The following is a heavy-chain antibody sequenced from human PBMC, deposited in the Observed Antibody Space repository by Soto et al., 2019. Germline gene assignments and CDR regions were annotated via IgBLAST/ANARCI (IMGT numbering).Heavy chain of an antibody. Sequence: QVQLVESGGGVVQPGRSLRLSCAASGFTFSSYGMHWVRQAPGKGLEWVAVIRYDGTNKYYAESVKGRFTISRDNSKNTLYLQMSSLRLDDTAVYYCARGIIAGPGRDYFEYWGQGTLVTVSS. CDR3: ARGIIAGPGRDYFEY. CDR1: GFTFSSYG. J-gene: IGHJ4*02. V-gene: IGHV3-33*01. CDR2: IRYDGTNK. D-gene: IGHD6-13*01.